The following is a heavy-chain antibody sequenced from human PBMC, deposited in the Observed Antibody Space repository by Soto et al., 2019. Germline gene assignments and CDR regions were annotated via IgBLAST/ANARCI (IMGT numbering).Heavy chain of an antibody. CDR3: ARRGSGSYYDY. J-gene: IGHJ4*02. CDR1: GFTFSSYA. Sequence: EVQLLESGGGLVQPGGSLRLSCAASGFTFSSYAMRWVRQAPVKGLEWVSAISGSGDSTYYADSVKGRFTISRDNSKNTLYLQMNSRSPEGTTVYYCARRGSGSYYDYWGQGTLVTVSS. CDR2: ISGSGDST. V-gene: IGHV3-23*01. D-gene: IGHD1-26*01.